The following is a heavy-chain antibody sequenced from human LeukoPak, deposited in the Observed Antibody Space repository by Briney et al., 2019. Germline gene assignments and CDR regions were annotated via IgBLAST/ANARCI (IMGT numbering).Heavy chain of an antibody. J-gene: IGHJ6*02. CDR1: GFTFDDYA. V-gene: IGHV3-9*01. CDR2: ITWNRDNI. CDR3: AKDLSSAITSALVLGV. Sequence: GRSLRLSCAASGFTFDDYAMHWVRQAPGKGLEWVSGITWNRDNIGYGDSVKGRFTISRDNVKNALYLQMNSLRPEDTALYYCAKDLSSAITSALVLGVWGQGTTVIVSS. D-gene: IGHD3-22*01.